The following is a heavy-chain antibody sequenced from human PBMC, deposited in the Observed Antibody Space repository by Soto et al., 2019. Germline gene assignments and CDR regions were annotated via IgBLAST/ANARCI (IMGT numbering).Heavy chain of an antibody. CDR1: GFSFSSYA. Sequence: VQLLESGGGLVQPVGSLRLSCAASGFSFSSYAMSWVRQAPGKGLEWVSSISGSGANTYYVDSVKGRFTVSRDNSKSTLYVQMSSRRGEATAVYKCAKAAAYHGSASYFPFDDWGLGTRVTVSS. V-gene: IGHV3-23*01. CDR3: AKAAAYHGSASYFPFDD. J-gene: IGHJ4*02. D-gene: IGHD3-10*01. CDR2: ISGSGANT.